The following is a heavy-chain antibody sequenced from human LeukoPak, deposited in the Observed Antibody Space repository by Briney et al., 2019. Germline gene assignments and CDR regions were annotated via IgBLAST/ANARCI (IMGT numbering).Heavy chain of an antibody. V-gene: IGHV4-4*07. CDR3: ARAAEAGYFYAFDF. CDR1: GGSITSYY. CDR2: THTSGST. Sequence: SETLSLTCTFSGGSITSYYWSWIRQPAGKGLEWIGRTHTSGSTNYNPSLKSRVTMSVDTSKNQLSLRLSSVTAADTTVYYCARAAEAGYFYAFDFWGQGTMVTVSS. D-gene: IGHD6-19*01. J-gene: IGHJ3*01.